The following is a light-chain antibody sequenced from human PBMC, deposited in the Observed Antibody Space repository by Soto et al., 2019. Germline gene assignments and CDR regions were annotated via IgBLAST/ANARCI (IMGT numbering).Light chain of an antibody. J-gene: IGKJ3*01. Sequence: DVVMTQSPLSLPVTLGQPASISCRSSQSLVYSDGNTYLNWFQQRPGQSPRRLIYKVSNRDSGVPDRFSGSGSGTDFTLKISRVEAEDVGVYYCMQGTLWLGFTFGPGTKVDIK. CDR1: QSLVYSDGNTY. CDR2: KVS. V-gene: IGKV2-30*01. CDR3: MQGTLWLGFT.